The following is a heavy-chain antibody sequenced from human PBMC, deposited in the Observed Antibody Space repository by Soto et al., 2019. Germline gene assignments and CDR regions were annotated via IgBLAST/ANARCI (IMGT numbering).Heavy chain of an antibody. D-gene: IGHD2-8*01. J-gene: IGHJ6*02. CDR3: ARGMDGMDV. CDR1: GFTVMSIY. CDR2: IYSGGTT. V-gene: IGHV3-53*02. Sequence: EVQLVETGGGLMQPGGSLRLSCAASGFTVMSIYITWVRQAPGKGLEWVSVIYSGGTTYYADSVKGRFTISRDNSKNTVYLQMNSLRREDTAVYYCARGMDGMDVWGQGTTVTVSS.